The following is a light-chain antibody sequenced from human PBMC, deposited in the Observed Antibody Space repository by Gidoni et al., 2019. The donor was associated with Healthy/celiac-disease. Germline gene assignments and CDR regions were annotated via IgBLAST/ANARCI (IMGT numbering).Light chain of an antibody. CDR1: QSVSSN. Sequence: EIVITQSPATLSVSPGERATLSCMASQSVSSNLAWYQQKPGQAPRLHIYGASTRATGIPARFSGSGSGTEFTLTISSLQSEDFVVYYCQQYNNWPPRYTFGQGTKLEIK. J-gene: IGKJ2*01. CDR2: GAS. V-gene: IGKV3-15*01. CDR3: QQYNNWPPRYT.